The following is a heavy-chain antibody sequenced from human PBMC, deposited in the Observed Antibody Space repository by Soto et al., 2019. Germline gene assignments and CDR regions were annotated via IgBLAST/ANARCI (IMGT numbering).Heavy chain of an antibody. CDR3: ARAPKNSSSSEMNWFDP. V-gene: IGHV4-34*01. CDR1: GGYFSGYY. J-gene: IGHJ5*02. CDR2: INHSGST. D-gene: IGHD6-6*01. Sequence: SETLSLTCAVYGGYFSGYYWSWIRQPPGKGLEWIGEINHSGSTNYNPSLKSRVTISVDTSKNQFSLKLSSVTAADTAVYYCARAPKNSSSSEMNWFDPWGQGTLVTVSS.